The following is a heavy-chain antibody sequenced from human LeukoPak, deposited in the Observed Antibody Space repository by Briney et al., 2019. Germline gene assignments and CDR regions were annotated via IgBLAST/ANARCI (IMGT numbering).Heavy chain of an antibody. V-gene: IGHV1-2*02. Sequence: ASVKVSCKASGYTFTGYYMRWVRQAPGQGLEWMGWINPNSGGTNYAQKFQGRVTMTRDTSISTAYMELSRLRSDDTAVYYCARARYGGYGVDYWGQGTLVTVSS. J-gene: IGHJ4*02. CDR1: GYTFTGYY. CDR3: ARARYGGYGVDY. D-gene: IGHD5-12*01. CDR2: INPNSGGT.